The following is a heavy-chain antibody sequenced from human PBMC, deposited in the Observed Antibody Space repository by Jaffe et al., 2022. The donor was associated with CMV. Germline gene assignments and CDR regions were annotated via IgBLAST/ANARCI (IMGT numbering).Heavy chain of an antibody. CDR3: ARIWTVAGTGDWFDP. Sequence: QVTLRESGPALVKPTQTLTLTCTFSGFSLSTSGMCVSWIRQPPGKALEWLARIDWDDDKYYSTSLKTRLTISKDTSKNQVVLTMTNMDPVDTATYYCARIWTVAGTGDWFDPWGQGTLVTVSS. V-gene: IGHV2-70*15. D-gene: IGHD6-19*01. J-gene: IGHJ5*02. CDR1: GFSLSTSGMC. CDR2: IDWDDDK.